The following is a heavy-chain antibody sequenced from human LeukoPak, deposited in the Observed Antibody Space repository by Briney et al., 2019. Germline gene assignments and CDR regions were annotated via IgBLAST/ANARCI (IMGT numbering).Heavy chain of an antibody. D-gene: IGHD3-10*01. J-gene: IGHJ4*02. V-gene: IGHV1-2*06. CDR3: ARDIITMVRGVMKPFDY. CDR2: INPNSGGT. CDR1: GYTFTGYY. Sequence: ASVKVSCKASGYTFTGYYMHWVRQAPGQGLEWMGRINPNSGGTNYAQKFQGRVTMTRDTSISTAYMELSRLRSDDTAVYYCARDIITMVRGVMKPFDYWCQGTLVTVSS.